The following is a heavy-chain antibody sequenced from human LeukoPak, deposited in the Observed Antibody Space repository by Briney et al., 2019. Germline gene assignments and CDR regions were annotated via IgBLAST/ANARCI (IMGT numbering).Heavy chain of an antibody. V-gene: IGHV4-39*07. Sequence: SETLSLTCTVSGGSISSSRYYWGWIRQPPGKGLEWIGSIYHSGSTYYNPSLKSRVTISVDTSKNQFSLKLSSVTAADTAVYYCARAPTRIAFDIWGQGTMVTVSS. J-gene: IGHJ3*02. CDR2: IYHSGST. CDR3: ARAPTRIAFDI. CDR1: GGSISSSRYY. D-gene: IGHD1-14*01.